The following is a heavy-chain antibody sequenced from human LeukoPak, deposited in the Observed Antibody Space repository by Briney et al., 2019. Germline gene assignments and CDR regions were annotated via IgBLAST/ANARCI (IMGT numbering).Heavy chain of an antibody. J-gene: IGHJ2*01. V-gene: IGHV1-3*01. CDR3: ARGPRYFDL. CDR2: INAGNANT. Sequence: ASVKVSCKASGYTFTSYAMHWVRQAPGQRLEWMGWINAGNANTKYSQKFQGRVTITRATSASTAYMELSSLRSGDTAVYYCARGPRYFDLWGRGTLVAVSS. CDR1: GYTFTSYA.